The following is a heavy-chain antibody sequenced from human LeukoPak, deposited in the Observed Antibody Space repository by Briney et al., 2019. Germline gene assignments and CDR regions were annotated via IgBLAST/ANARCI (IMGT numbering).Heavy chain of an antibody. D-gene: IGHD2-15*01. CDR3: AKDDCSGGSCYSSSVFDY. CDR1: GFTFDDYA. Sequence: PGGSLRLSCAASGFTFDDYAMHWVRQAPGKGLEWVSLISGDGGSTYYADSVKGRFTISRDNSKNTLYLQMNSLRAEDTAVYYCAKDDCSGGSCYSSSVFDYWGQGTLVTVSS. J-gene: IGHJ4*02. V-gene: IGHV3-43*02. CDR2: ISGDGGST.